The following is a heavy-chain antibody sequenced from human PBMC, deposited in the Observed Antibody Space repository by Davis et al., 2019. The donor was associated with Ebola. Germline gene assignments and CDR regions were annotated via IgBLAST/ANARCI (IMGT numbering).Heavy chain of an antibody. CDR3: ARDQNPSYQYWSGYYMFSNY. D-gene: IGHD3-3*01. CDR2: ISAYNGNT. J-gene: IGHJ4*02. CDR1: GYTFTSYG. V-gene: IGHV1-18*04. Sequence: ASVKVSCKASGYTFTSYGISWVRQAPGQGLEWMGWISAYNGNTNYAQKFQGRVAMTRDISSSTAYMELRGLRSDDTAVYYCARDQNPSYQYWSGYYMFSNYWGQGTLVTVSS.